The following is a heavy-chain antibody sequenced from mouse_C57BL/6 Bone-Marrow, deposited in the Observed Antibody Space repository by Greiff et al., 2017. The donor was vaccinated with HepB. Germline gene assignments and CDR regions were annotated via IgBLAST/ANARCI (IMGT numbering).Heavy chain of an antibody. J-gene: IGHJ2*01. CDR3: TVDDSYFYFDY. Sequence: VQLQQSGTVLARPGASVKMSCKTSGYTFTSYWMHWVKQRPGQGLEWIGAIYPGNSDTSYNQKFKGKAKLTAVTSASTAYMELSSLTNEDSAVYYYTVDDSYFYFDYWGQGTTLTVSS. CDR2: IYPGNSDT. CDR1: GYTFTSYW. D-gene: IGHD2-3*01. V-gene: IGHV1-5*01.